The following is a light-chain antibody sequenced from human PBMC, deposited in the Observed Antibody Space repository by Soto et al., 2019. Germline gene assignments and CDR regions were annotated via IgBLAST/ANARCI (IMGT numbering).Light chain of an antibody. CDR2: DVS. Sequence: QSALTQPASVSGSPGQSITISCTGTSSDVGGYNYVSWYQQHPGKAPKLMIYDVSNRPSGVSNRFSGSKSGNTASLTISGLKAEDEADYYCSSYTSSSRWVFGGGTKLTVL. J-gene: IGLJ3*02. CDR1: SSDVGGYNY. CDR3: SSYTSSSRWV. V-gene: IGLV2-14*01.